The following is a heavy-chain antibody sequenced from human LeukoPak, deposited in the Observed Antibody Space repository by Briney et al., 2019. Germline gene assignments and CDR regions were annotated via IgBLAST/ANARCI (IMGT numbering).Heavy chain of an antibody. J-gene: IGHJ6*03. CDR2: IYTSGST. V-gene: IGHV4-61*02. Sequence: SETLSLTCAVSGGSISSGGYSWSWIRQPAGKGLEWIGRIYTSGSTNYNPSLKSRVTISVDTSKNQFSLKLSSVTAADTAVYYCARDNAMVRGVKVYMDVWGKGTTVTISS. CDR1: GGSISSGGYS. CDR3: ARDNAMVRGVKVYMDV. D-gene: IGHD3-10*01.